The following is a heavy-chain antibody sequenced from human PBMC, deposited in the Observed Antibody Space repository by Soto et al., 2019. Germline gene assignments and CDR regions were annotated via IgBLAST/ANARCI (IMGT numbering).Heavy chain of an antibody. CDR2: INHSGST. D-gene: IGHD3-9*01. V-gene: IGHV4-34*01. CDR3: ALRYFDWLLPPNYFDY. Sequence: PSETLSLTCAVYGGSFSGYYWSWIRQPPGKGLEWIGEINHSGSTNYNPSLKSRVTISVDTSKNQFSLKLSSVTAADTAVYYCALRYFDWLLPPNYFDYWGQGTLVTVSS. J-gene: IGHJ4*02. CDR1: GGSFSGYY.